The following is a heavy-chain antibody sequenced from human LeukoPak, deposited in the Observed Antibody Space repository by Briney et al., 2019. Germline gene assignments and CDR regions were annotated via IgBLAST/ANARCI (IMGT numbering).Heavy chain of an antibody. D-gene: IGHD3-22*01. J-gene: IGHJ4*02. Sequence: GRSLRLSCAASGFTLDDYAMHWVRQAPGKGLEWVSGISWNSGSIGYADSVKGRFTISRDNAKNSLYLQMNSLRAEDTALYYCARSGLAYYYDSSGLYYWGQGTLVTVSS. CDR3: ARSGLAYYYDSSGLYY. CDR2: ISWNSGSI. CDR1: GFTLDDYA. V-gene: IGHV3-9*01.